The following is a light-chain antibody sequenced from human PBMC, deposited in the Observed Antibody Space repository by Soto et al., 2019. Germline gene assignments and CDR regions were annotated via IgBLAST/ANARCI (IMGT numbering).Light chain of an antibody. CDR1: SSDVGGYNY. Sequence: QSALTQPASVSGSPGQSITISCTGTSSDVGGYNYVSWYQQHPGKAPKLNIYEVSNRPSGVSHRFSGSKSGNTASLTISGIQAEDEADYYCETWDDSLHVCVFGGGTKVTVL. V-gene: IGLV2-14*01. J-gene: IGLJ3*02. CDR3: ETWDDSLHVCV. CDR2: EVS.